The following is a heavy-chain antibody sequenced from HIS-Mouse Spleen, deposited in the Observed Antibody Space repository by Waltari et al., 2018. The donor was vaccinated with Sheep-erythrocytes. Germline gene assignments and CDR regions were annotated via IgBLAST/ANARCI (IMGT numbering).Heavy chain of an antibody. J-gene: IGHJ2*01. CDR3: ARGPRTGDHNYWYFDL. V-gene: IGHV4-34*01. CDR2: INHSGST. Sequence: QVQLQQWGAGLLKPSETLSLTCAVYGGSFSGYYWSWIRQRPGKGLEWIGEINHSGSTNYNPSLKRRVTISVDTSKNQFSLKLSSVTAADTAVYYCARGPRTGDHNYWYFDLWGRGTLVTVSS. D-gene: IGHD7-27*01. CDR1: GGSFSGYY.